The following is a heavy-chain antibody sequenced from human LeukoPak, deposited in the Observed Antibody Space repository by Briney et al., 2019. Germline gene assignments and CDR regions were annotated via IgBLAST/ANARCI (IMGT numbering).Heavy chain of an antibody. CDR1: GFTFSGYW. V-gene: IGHV3-7*01. J-gene: IGHJ3*02. Sequence: GGSLRLSCAASGFTFSGYWMSWVRQAPGKGPEWVANIKQDGSEKYYVDSVRGRFTISRDNARTSLYLQMNSPRAEDTAVYYCATHCSSVSCSLATFDIWGQGTMVTVSS. D-gene: IGHD2-2*01. CDR3: ATHCSSVSCSLATFDI. CDR2: IKQDGSEK.